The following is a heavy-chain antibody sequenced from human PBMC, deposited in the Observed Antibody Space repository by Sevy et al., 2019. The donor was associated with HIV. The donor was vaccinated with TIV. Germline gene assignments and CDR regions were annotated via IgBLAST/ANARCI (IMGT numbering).Heavy chain of an antibody. D-gene: IGHD3-9*01. CDR1: GFTFNTYW. V-gene: IGHV3-7*01. Sequence: GGSLRLSCAASGFTFNTYWMSWVRQAPGQGLEWVADIKQDGSEKYYVDSVKGRFTISRDNAKNSLYLQINSLRTEDTAMYFGGRRGYFDGVLPYLHFDYWGQGTLVTVSS. CDR3: GRRGYFDGVLPYLHFDY. J-gene: IGHJ4*02. CDR2: IKQDGSEK.